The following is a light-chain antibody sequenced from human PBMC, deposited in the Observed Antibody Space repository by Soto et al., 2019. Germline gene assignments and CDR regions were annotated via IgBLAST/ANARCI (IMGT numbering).Light chain of an antibody. CDR3: AAWDDNLRGCDV. Sequence: QSVLTQSPSASGTPGQRVTISCSGSASTIGRNYVYWYQQLPGTAPKLLIYRNSQRPSGVPDRFSGSKSGTSASLAISGLRSEDEADYYCAAWDDNLRGCDVFGEGNKVIVL. CDR2: RNS. CDR1: ASTIGRNY. J-gene: IGLJ1*01. V-gene: IGLV1-47*01.